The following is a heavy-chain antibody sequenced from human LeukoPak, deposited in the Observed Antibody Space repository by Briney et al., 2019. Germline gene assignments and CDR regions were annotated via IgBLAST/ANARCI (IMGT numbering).Heavy chain of an antibody. CDR2: ISSSSSYI. D-gene: IGHD3-22*01. J-gene: IGHJ3*02. V-gene: IGHV3-21*01. CDR3: ARDSDYYDSRGYGGAFDI. CDR1: GFTFSSYS. Sequence: GGSLRLSCAASGFTFSSYSMNWVRQAPGKGLEWVSSISSSSSYIYYADSVKGRFTISRDNAKNSLYLQMNSLRAEDTAVYYCARDSDYYDSRGYGGAFDIWGQGTMVTVSS.